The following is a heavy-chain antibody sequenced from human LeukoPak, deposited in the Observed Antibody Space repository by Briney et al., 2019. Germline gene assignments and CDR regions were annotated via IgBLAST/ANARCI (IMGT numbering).Heavy chain of an antibody. J-gene: IGHJ3*02. D-gene: IGHD5-24*01. CDR3: ARVRDGYNDAYDI. CDR1: GYTFTGYY. Sequence: ASVKVSCKASGYTFTGYYMHWVRQAPGQGLEWMGWINPNSGGTNYAQKFQGRVTMTRDTSTSTVYMELSSLRSEDTAVYYCARVRDGYNDAYDIWGQGTMVTVPS. CDR2: INPNSGGT. V-gene: IGHV1-2*02.